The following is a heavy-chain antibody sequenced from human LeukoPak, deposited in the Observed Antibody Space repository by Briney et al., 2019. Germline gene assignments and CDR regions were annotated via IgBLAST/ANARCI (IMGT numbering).Heavy chain of an antibody. CDR2: IKSKTDGGTT. Sequence: PGGSLRLSCAASGVTFSDAWMSWVRQAPGKGLEWVGRIKSKTDGGTTDYVSPVKGRFTISRDDSKNTLYLQMNSLKTDDTGVYYCTTLGSITMVRGVINILDYWGQGTLVTVSS. CDR1: GVTFSDAW. V-gene: IGHV3-15*01. D-gene: IGHD3-10*01. J-gene: IGHJ4*02. CDR3: TTLGSITMVRGVINILDY.